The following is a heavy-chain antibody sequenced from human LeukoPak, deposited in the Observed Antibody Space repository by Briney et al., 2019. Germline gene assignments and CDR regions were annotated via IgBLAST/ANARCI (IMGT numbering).Heavy chain of an antibody. CDR2: IRYDGSSY. J-gene: IGHJ4*02. Sequence: GGSLRLSCAASGFTFSSFGMHWVRQAPGKGLEWVAFIRYDGSSYYYRDSVKGRFTISRDNSKNTLSLQMNSRRAEDTAVYYCAKDAAYYYESSRHHFDYWGQGTLVTVSS. CDR1: GFTFSSFG. CDR3: AKDAAYYYESSRHHFDY. D-gene: IGHD3-22*01. V-gene: IGHV3-30*02.